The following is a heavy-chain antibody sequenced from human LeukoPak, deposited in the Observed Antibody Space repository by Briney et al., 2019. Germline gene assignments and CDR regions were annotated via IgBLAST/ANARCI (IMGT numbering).Heavy chain of an antibody. Sequence: SETLSLTCTVSGDSISSRSYYWAWLRQAPVKGLEWIGSIHSSGSTYYTPSLKGRLTLSVDTYKNLFSLRLMSVTAAATALYYCANSLGGDYAWFGAQFGLWGRGTLVTVSS. CDR3: ANSLGGDYAWFGAQFGL. V-gene: IGHV4-39*02. CDR2: IHSSGST. CDR1: GDSISSRSYY. D-gene: IGHD3-10*01. J-gene: IGHJ2*01.